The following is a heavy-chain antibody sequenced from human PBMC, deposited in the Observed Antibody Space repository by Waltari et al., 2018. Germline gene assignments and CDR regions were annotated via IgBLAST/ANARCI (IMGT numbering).Heavy chain of an antibody. CDR2: INPVYGTT. CDR3: AKEGVYQWRVVVISMLDH. V-gene: IGHV1-69*08. Sequence: QVQLVQSGADVKKPGSSVTVSCKASGGTFSSDVISWVRQVPGQGLEWMGRINPVYGTTDYAQKFQGRVTLTADKSTNTAYMELSSLKSEDTGIYYCAKEGVYQWRVVVISMLDHWGQGTLVTVSS. J-gene: IGHJ4*02. D-gene: IGHD3-22*01. CDR1: GGTFSSDV.